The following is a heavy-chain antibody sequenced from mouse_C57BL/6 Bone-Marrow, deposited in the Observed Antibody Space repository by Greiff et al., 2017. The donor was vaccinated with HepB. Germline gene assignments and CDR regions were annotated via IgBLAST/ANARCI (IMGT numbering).Heavy chain of an antibody. CDR3: ARISYYDYDTCAMHH. CDR1: GFSLNSYA. CDR2: IWTGGGT. Sequence: QVQLKESGPGLVAPSQSLSITCTVSGFSLNSYAISWVRQPPGKGLEWLGVIWTGGGTNYNSALKSRLSISKDNSKSQVFLKMNSLQTHDTAMYYCARISYYDYDTCAMHHCCHGTSVTVSS. V-gene: IGHV2-9-1*01. J-gene: IGHJ4*01. D-gene: IGHD2-4*01.